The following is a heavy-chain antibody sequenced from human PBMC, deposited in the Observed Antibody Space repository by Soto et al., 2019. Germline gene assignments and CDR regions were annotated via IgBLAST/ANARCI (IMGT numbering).Heavy chain of an antibody. V-gene: IGHV3-21*01. D-gene: IGHD6-13*01. CDR1: GFTFSSYS. Sequence: GGSLRLSCAASGFTFSSYSMNWVRQAPGKGLEWVSSISSSSSYIYYADSVKGRFTISRDNAKNSLYLQMNSLRAEDTAVYYCARAQLSWEAAGENWFDPWGQGTLVTVSS. CDR3: ARAQLSWEAAGENWFDP. CDR2: ISSSSSYI. J-gene: IGHJ5*02.